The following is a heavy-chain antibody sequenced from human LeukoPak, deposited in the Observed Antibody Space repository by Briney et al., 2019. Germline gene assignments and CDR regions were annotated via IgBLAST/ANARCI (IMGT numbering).Heavy chain of an antibody. CDR2: IIPILGIA. CDR1: GRTFSSYA. CDR3: ASLTTVPYNWFDP. Sequence: ASVKVSCKASGRTFSSYAISWVRQAPGQGLEWMGRIIPILGIANYAQKFQGRVTITADKSTSTAYMELSSLRSEDTAVYYCASLTTVPYNWFDPWGQGTLVTVSS. J-gene: IGHJ5*02. D-gene: IGHD4-17*01. V-gene: IGHV1-69*04.